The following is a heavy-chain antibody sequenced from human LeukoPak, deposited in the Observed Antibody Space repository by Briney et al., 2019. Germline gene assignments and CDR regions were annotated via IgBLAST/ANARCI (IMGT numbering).Heavy chain of an antibody. CDR2: IIPILGIA. D-gene: IGHD5-24*01. V-gene: IGHV1-69*04. CDR3: ARERDGYNYGDDY. J-gene: IGHJ4*02. CDR1: GYTFTSYY. Sequence: SVKVSCKASGYTFTSYYMHWVRQAPGQGLEWMGRIIPILGIANYAQKFQGRVTITADKSTSTAYMELSSLRSEDTAVYYCARERDGYNYGDDYWGQGALVTVSS.